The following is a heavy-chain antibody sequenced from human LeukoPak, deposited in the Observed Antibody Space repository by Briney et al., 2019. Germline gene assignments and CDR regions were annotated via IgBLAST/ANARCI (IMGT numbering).Heavy chain of an antibody. J-gene: IGHJ5*02. D-gene: IGHD6-13*01. Sequence: SETLSLTCAVYGGSFSGYYWSWIRQPPGKGLEWIGEINHSGSTNYNPSLKSRVTISVDTSKNQFSLKLSSVTAADTAVYYCARAHPIAGWFDPWGQGTLVTVSS. V-gene: IGHV4-34*01. CDR3: ARAHPIAGWFDP. CDR2: INHSGST. CDR1: GGSFSGYY.